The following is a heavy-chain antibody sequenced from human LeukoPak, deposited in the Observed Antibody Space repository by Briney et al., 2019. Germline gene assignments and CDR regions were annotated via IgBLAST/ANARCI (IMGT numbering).Heavy chain of an antibody. CDR2: ISSSSSYI. D-gene: IGHD2-15*01. V-gene: IGHV3-21*01. CDR1: GFTFSSYS. Sequence: GGSLRLSCAASGFTFSSYSMNWVRQAPGKGLEWVSSISSSSSYIYYADSVKGRFTISRDNAKNSLYLQMNSLRAEDTAVYYCARVRAEDPYCSGGSCSENYYYYMDVWGKGTTVTVSS. CDR3: ARVRAEDPYCSGGSCSENYYYYMDV. J-gene: IGHJ6*03.